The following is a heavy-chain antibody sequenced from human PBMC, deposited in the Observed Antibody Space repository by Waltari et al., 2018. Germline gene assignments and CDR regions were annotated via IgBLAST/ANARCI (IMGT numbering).Heavy chain of an antibody. CDR1: GGSTSSYY. CDR3: AVSSGYFGPFDY. D-gene: IGHD3-22*01. V-gene: IGHV4-59*01. CDR2: IYYSGGT. J-gene: IGHJ4*02. Sequence: QVQLQESGPGLVKPSETLSLTCTVSGGSTSSYYWSWIRQPPGKGLEWIGYIYYSGGTNYNPSLKSRVTISVDTSKNQFSLKLSSVTAADTAVYYCAVSSGYFGPFDYWGQGTLVTVSS.